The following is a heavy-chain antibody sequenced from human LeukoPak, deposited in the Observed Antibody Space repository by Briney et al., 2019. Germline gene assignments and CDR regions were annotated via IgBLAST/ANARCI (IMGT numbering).Heavy chain of an antibody. V-gene: IGHV3-23*01. D-gene: IGHD3/OR15-3a*01. CDR2: IGGSGDST. Sequence: GGSLRLSCAASGFTFSSYAMTWVRQAPGKGLEWVSAIGGSGDSTYYADSVKGRFTISRENSKNTLYVQMNGLRAEDTAVYYCARVGYTYGFLGAFDIWGQGTMVTVSS. J-gene: IGHJ3*02. CDR3: ARVGYTYGFLGAFDI. CDR1: GFTFSSYA.